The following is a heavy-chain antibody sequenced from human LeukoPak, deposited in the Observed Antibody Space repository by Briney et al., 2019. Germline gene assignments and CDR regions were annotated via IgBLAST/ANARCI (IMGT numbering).Heavy chain of an antibody. V-gene: IGHV4-39*07. CDR2: IHYSGKT. D-gene: IGHD2-2*01. CDR3: ARRRSTLNWFEP. J-gene: IGHJ5*02. CDR1: GDSISSSDYY. Sequence: SETLSLTCTVSGDSISSSDYYWSWVRPPPGRGLEFIAGIHYSGKTYYTPSLKSRVTISVDTSKNHFSLDLRSVTAADTAVYYCARRRSTLNWFEPWGQGTLVTVSS.